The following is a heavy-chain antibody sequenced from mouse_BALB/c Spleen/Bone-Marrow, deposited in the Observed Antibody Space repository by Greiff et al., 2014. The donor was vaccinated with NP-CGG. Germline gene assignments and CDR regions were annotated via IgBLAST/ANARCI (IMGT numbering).Heavy chain of an antibody. Sequence: VLLQQSGPELVKPGASVRISCKASGYTFTSYYIHWVKQRPGQGLEWIGWIYPGNVNTKYNEKFKGKATLTADKSSSTAYMQLSSLTSEDSAVYFCAREGYGRYFDYWGQGTTLTVSS. CDR2: IYPGNVNT. CDR3: AREGYGRYFDY. V-gene: IGHV1S56*01. J-gene: IGHJ2*01. CDR1: GYTFTSYY. D-gene: IGHD2-14*01.